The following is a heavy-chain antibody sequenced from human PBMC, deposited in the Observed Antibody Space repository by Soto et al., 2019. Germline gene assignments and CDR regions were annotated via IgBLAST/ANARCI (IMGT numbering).Heavy chain of an antibody. V-gene: IGHV4-31*03. CDR2: IYYSGST. D-gene: IGHD3-22*01. J-gene: IGHJ3*02. CDR1: GGSISSGGYY. Sequence: PSETLSLPCTVSGGSISSGGYYWSWIRQHPGKGLEWIGYIYYSGSTYYNPSLKSRVTIPVYTSKKQFSLKLSSVTAAFTALYYCAIMGLLYYYDSSGYTGAFDIWGQGTMVTVS. CDR3: AIMGLLYYYDSSGYTGAFDI.